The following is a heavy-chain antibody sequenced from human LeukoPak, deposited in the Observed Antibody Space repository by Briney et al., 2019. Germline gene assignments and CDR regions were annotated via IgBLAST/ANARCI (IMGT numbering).Heavy chain of an antibody. CDR2: IIPIFGTA. Sequence: SVKVSCKASGGTFSSYAISWVRQAPGQGLEWMGGIIPIFGTANYAQKFQGRVTITADESTSTAYMELSSLRSEDTAVYYCARVSKGGDAFNIWGQGTMVTVSS. CDR1: GGTFSSYA. J-gene: IGHJ3*02. CDR3: ARVSKGGDAFNI. D-gene: IGHD2/OR15-2a*01. V-gene: IGHV1-69*13.